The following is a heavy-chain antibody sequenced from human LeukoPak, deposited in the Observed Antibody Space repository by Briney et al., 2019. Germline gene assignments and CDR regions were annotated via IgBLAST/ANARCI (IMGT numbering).Heavy chain of an antibody. V-gene: IGHV1-18*01. CDR2: ISAYNGNT. D-gene: IGHD3-22*01. CDR1: GYTSSNFG. J-gene: IGHJ4*02. CDR3: ARDADSSGYYLVDY. Sequence: ASVKVSCKASGYTSSNFGINWVRQAPGQGLEWMGWISAYNGNTNYAQKLQGRVTMTTDTSTSTAYMELRSLRSDDTAVYYCARDADSSGYYLVDYWGQGTLVTVSS.